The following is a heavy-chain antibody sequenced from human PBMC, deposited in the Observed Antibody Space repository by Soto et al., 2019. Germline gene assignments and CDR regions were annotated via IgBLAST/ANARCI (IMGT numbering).Heavy chain of an antibody. J-gene: IGHJ4*02. CDR2: INPNSGGT. CDR3: ARDRSPDYDFWSGYFDY. V-gene: IGHV1-2*04. Sequence: ASVKVSCKASGYTFTGYYMHWVRQAPGQGLEWMGWINPNSGGTNYAQKFQGWVTMTRDTSISTAYMELSRLRSDDTAVYYCARDRSPDYDFWSGYFDYWGQGTLVT. CDR1: GYTFTGYY. D-gene: IGHD3-3*01.